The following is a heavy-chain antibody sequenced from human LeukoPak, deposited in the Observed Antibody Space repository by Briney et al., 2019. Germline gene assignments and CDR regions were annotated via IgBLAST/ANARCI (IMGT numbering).Heavy chain of an antibody. CDR1: GYPFTTSW. CDR3: AIINHPDGRVY. D-gene: IGHD5-24*01. V-gene: IGHV5-51*01. J-gene: IGHJ4*02. Sequence: GESLKISCQGFGYPFTTSWIGWVRQLPGKGLEWTAIIYAGNSDAKYSPSFQGQVSISTDGSISTAYLHWSSLKASDTAMYYCAIINHPDGRVYWGQGTLVTVSS. CDR2: IYAGNSDA.